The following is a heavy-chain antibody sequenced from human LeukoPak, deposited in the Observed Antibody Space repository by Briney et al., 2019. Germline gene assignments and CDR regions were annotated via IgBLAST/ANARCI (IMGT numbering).Heavy chain of an antibody. CDR2: IYYSGST. J-gene: IGHJ6*03. D-gene: IGHD3-22*01. V-gene: IGHV4-30-4*08. CDR3: ARSQWLLRANYYYYYYMDV. Sequence: SETLSLTCTVSGGSISSGDYYWSWIRQPPGKGLEWIGYIYYSGSTYYNPSLKSRVTISVDTSKNQFSLKLSSATAADTAVYYCARSQWLLRANYYYYYYMDVWGKGTTVTVSS. CDR1: GGSISSGDYY.